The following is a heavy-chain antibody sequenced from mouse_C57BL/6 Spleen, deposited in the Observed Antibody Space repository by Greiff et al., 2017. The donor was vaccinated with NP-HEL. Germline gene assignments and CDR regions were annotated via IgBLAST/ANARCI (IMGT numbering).Heavy chain of an antibody. CDR2: ISSGGSYT. CDR3: ARHLTAQVLFAY. Sequence: EVNVVESGGDLVKPGGSLKLSCAASGFTFSSYGMSWVRQTPDKRLEWVATISSGGSYTYYPDSVKGRFTISRDNAKNTLYLQMSSLKSEDTAMYYCARHLTAQVLFAYWGQGTLVTVSA. D-gene: IGHD3-2*02. V-gene: IGHV5-6*01. J-gene: IGHJ3*01. CDR1: GFTFSSYG.